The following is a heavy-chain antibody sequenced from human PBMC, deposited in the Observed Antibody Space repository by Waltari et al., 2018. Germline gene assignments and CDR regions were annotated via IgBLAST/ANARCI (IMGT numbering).Heavy chain of an antibody. CDR3: ARDRYCSSTSCYNGFDP. J-gene: IGHJ5*02. V-gene: IGHV4-4*07. Sequence: QVQLQESGPGLVKPSETLSLTFTVSGGSIRSYYWSWIRQPAGKGLEWLGRIYTSGSTNYNPSLKSRVTISGDKSKNQFSLKLSSVTAADTAVYYCARDRYCSSTSCYNGFDPWGQGTLVTVSS. CDR2: IYTSGST. CDR1: GGSIRSYY. D-gene: IGHD2-2*01.